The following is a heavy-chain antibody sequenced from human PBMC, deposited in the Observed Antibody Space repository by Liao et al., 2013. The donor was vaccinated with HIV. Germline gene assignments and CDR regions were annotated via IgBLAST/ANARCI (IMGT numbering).Heavy chain of an antibody. CDR1: GGSLSGYY. CDR2: INHSGST. V-gene: IGHV4-34*01. Sequence: QVQLHQWGAGLLKPSETLSLTCAVYGGSLSGYYWSWIRQPPGKGLEWIGEINHSGSTNYNPSLKSRVTISVDTSKKQFSLKLSSLTAADTAVYYCARLRFFDYWGQGSLVTVSS. D-gene: IGHD3-3*01. CDR3: ARLRFFDY. J-gene: IGHJ4*02.